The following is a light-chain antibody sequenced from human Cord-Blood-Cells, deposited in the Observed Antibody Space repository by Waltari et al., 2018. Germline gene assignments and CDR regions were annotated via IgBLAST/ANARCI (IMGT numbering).Light chain of an antibody. CDR3: SSYTSSSNVV. Sequence: QSALTQPASVSGSPGQSITISCTGTSSDVGGYNYVSWYPQHPGKAPKLMFYDVSNRPSGVSNRFSGSKSGNTASLTISGLQAEDEADYYCSSYTSSSNVVFGGGTKLTVL. CDR1: SSDVGGYNY. J-gene: IGLJ2*01. V-gene: IGLV2-14*01. CDR2: DVS.